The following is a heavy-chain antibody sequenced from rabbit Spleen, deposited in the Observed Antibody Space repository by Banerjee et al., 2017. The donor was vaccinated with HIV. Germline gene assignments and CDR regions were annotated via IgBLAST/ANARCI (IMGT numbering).Heavy chain of an antibody. CDR2: IYTSSGST. V-gene: IGHV1S40*01. CDR3: ARDLATVIGWNFNL. J-gene: IGHJ4*01. D-gene: IGHD1-1*01. Sequence: QSLEESGGGLVQPEGSLTLTCKASGFDLGSSYYMCWVRQAPGKGLEWIACIYTSSGSTWYASWVNGRFTISKTSSTTATLQMTSLTAADTATYFCARDLATVIGWNFNLWGQGTLVTVS. CDR1: GFDLGSSYY.